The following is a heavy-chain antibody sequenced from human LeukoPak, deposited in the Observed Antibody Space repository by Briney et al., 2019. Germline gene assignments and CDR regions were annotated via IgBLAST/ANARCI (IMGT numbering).Heavy chain of an antibody. J-gene: IGHJ4*02. CDR3: ARVPPLKELDYFDY. D-gene: IGHD6-6*01. CDR1: GYTFTGYY. V-gene: IGHV1-2*02. Sequence: ASVKVSFKASGYTFTGYYMHWVRQAPGQGLEWMGWINPNSGGTNYAQKFQGRVTMTRDTSISTAYMELSRLRSDDTAVYYCARVPPLKELDYFDYWGQGTLVTVSS. CDR2: INPNSGGT.